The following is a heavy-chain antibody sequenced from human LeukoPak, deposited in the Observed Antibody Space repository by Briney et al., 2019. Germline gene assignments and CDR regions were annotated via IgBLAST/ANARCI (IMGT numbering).Heavy chain of an antibody. CDR3: ARVRLGGYFDY. CDR2: ISWNSGSI. CDR1: GFTFDDYA. D-gene: IGHD3-16*01. V-gene: IGHV3-9*01. J-gene: IGHJ4*02. Sequence: GGSLRLSCAASGFTFDDYAMHWVRQAPGKGLEWVSGISWNSGSIGYADSVKGRFTISRDNAKNSLYLQMNSLRAEDTASYHCARVRLGGYFDYWGQGTLVTVSS.